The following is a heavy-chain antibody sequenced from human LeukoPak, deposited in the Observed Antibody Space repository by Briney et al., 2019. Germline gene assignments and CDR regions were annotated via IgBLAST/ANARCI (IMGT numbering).Heavy chain of an antibody. CDR2: IYTSGST. CDR3: ARDQQIAAAGIFDY. V-gene: IGHV4-4*07. J-gene: IGHJ4*02. Sequence: SETLSLTCTVSGGSISSYYWSWIRQPAGKGLEWIGRIYTSGSTNYNPSLKSRVTMSVDTSKNQFSLKPSSVTAADTAVYYCARDQQIAAAGIFDYWGQGTLVTVSS. CDR1: GGSISSYY. D-gene: IGHD6-13*01.